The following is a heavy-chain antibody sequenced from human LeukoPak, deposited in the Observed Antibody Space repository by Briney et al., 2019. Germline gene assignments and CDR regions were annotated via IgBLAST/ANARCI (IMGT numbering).Heavy chain of an antibody. CDR1: GITFSNYA. CDR2: VSDNGGST. J-gene: IGHJ4*02. D-gene: IGHD3-22*01. Sequence: PGGSLRLSCVASGITFSNYAVSWVRQAPGKGLEWVSIVSDNGGSTYYAHSVKGRFTISRDNSKNTLYLQMNSLRAEDTAIYYCAGGSGYSRIDYWGQGALVTVSS. CDR3: AGGSGYSRIDY. V-gene: IGHV3-23*01.